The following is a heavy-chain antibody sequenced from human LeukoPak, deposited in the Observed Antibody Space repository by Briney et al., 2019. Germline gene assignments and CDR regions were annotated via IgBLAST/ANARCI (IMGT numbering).Heavy chain of an antibody. D-gene: IGHD1-26*01. V-gene: IGHV3-30-3*01. CDR1: GFTFSSYA. CDR3: ARDKGADEGSKFDY. Sequence: GGSLRLSCAASGFTFSSYAMHWVRQAPGKGLEWVAVISYDGSNKYYADSVKGRFTISRDNSKNTLYLQMNSLRAEDTALYYCARDKGADEGSKFDYWGQGTLVTVSS. J-gene: IGHJ4*02. CDR2: ISYDGSNK.